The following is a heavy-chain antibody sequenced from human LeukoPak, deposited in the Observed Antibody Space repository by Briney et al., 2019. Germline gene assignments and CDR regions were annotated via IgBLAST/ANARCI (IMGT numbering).Heavy chain of an antibody. CDR1: GYTFTGYY. J-gene: IGHJ3*02. D-gene: IGHD3-10*01. CDR3: AREGTTMVRGGGAFDI. CDR2: INPNSGGT. V-gene: IGHV1-2*02. Sequence: ASVKVSCKASGYTFTGYYMHWVRQAPGQGLEWMGWINPNSGGTNYAQKFQGRVTMTRDTSISTAYMGLSRLRSDDTAVYYCAREGTTMVRGGGAFDIWGQGTMVTVSS.